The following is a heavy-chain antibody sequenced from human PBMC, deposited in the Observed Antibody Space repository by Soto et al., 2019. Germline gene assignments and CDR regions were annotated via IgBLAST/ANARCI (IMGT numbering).Heavy chain of an antibody. CDR3: ARLFTMVLVVLGTDAFDI. J-gene: IGHJ3*02. CDR1: GYTFTSYG. V-gene: IGHV1-18*01. D-gene: IGHD3-10*01. CDR2: ISAYNGNT. Sequence: ASVKVSCKASGYTFTSYGIIWVPQAPGQGLEWMGWISAYNGNTNYAQKLQGRVTMTTDTSTSTAYMELRSPSVSHPAVYYCARLFTMVLVVLGTDAFDIWGQGTIVTVSS.